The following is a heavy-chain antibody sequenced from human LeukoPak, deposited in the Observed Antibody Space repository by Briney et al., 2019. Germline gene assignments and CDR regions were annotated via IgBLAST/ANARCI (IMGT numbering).Heavy chain of an antibody. D-gene: IGHD3-22*01. Sequence: ASVKVSCKASGYTFTGHYMHWVRQAPGQGLEWMGWMDPNSGATNYAQKFQGRVTMTRDTSISTAYMELSSLRSEDTAVYYCARGLSISYDSSGYYSGSDPWGQGTLVTVSS. J-gene: IGHJ5*02. V-gene: IGHV1-2*02. CDR3: ARGLSISYDSSGYYSGSDP. CDR1: GYTFTGHY. CDR2: MDPNSGAT.